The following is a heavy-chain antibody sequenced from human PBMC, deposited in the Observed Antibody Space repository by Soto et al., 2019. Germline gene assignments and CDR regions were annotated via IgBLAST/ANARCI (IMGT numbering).Heavy chain of an antibody. J-gene: IGHJ4*02. D-gene: IGHD4-17*01. CDR1: GYTFATAT. V-gene: IGHV1-18*01. CDR3: AIADYGDDDY. Sequence: QLQLVQSGPEAKKPGASVKVSCKASGYTFATATSSWLRQAPGQGPEWMGCIKAYSGNTNYAQKLQGRLTLTTETPTSTAYMELRSLTTDDPAIYDGAIADYGDDDYWGQGTGVTVSS. CDR2: IKAYSGNT.